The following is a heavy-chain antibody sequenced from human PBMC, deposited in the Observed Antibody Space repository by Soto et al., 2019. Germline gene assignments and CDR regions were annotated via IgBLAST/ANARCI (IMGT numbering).Heavy chain of an antibody. V-gene: IGHV1-58*01. J-gene: IGHJ4*02. D-gene: IGHD3-22*01. Sequence: SVKVSCKASGFTFTSSAVQWVRQARGQRLEWIGWIVVGSGNTNYAQKFRERVTITRDTSNNTVYMELTRLTSDDTAVYFCARMVVPTTYFDSWGQGTPVTVSS. CDR1: GFTFTSSA. CDR2: IVVGSGNT. CDR3: ARMVVPTTYFDS.